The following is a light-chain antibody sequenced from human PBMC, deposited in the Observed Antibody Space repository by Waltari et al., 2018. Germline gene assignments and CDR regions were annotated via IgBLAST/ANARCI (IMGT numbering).Light chain of an antibody. J-gene: IGLJ3*02. CDR3: TSYAGSDKLL. CDR1: SSDVGTYNF. V-gene: IGLV2-8*01. CDR2: EVT. Sequence: QSALTQPPSASGSPGQSVTISCTGSSSDVGTYNFVSWYQQHPGKAPKLMIYEVTKRPSGVPVRFSGSKSGNTASLSVSGLQAEDEADYYCTSYAGSDKLLFGGGTKLTVL.